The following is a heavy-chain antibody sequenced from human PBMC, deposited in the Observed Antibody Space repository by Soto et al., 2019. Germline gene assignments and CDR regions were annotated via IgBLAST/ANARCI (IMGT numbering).Heavy chain of an antibody. CDR2: IYPGDSDS. J-gene: IGHJ4*02. Sequence: GESLKISCTASGYSFITYWIGWVRQMPGKGLEWLGVIYPGDSDSRYSPSFQGLVTISADKSVSTAYLQWSSLRASDTAMYYRARLVGATTSGFDYWGQGTLVTVSS. CDR1: GYSFITYW. D-gene: IGHD1-26*01. CDR3: ARLVGATTSGFDY. V-gene: IGHV5-51*01.